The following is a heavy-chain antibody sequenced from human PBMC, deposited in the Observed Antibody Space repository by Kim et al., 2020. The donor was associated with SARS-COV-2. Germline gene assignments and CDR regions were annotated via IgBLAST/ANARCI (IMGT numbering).Heavy chain of an antibody. Sequence: AYAASVKGRLTISRDDSKNTAYLQMNSLKTEDTAVYYCTSLGSAYSSRPPWGQGTLVTVSS. V-gene: IGHV3-73*01. J-gene: IGHJ5*02. CDR3: TSLGSAYSSRPP. D-gene: IGHD6-19*01.